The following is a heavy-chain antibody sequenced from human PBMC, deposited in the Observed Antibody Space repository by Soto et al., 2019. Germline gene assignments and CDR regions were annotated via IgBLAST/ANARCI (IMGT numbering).Heavy chain of an antibody. CDR2: IYYSGST. J-gene: IGHJ4*02. CDR3: ARSASYHGDYCDY. Sequence: SETLSLTCTVSGGSISSGGYYWSWIRQHPGKGLEWIGYIYYSGSTYYNPSLKSRVTISVDTSKNQFSLKLSSVTAADTAVYYCARSASYHGDYCDYWGQGTLVTVSS. D-gene: IGHD4-17*01. V-gene: IGHV4-31*03. CDR1: GGSISSGGYY.